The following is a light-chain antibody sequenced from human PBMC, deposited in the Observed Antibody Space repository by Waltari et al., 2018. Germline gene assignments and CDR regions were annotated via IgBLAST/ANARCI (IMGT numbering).Light chain of an antibody. CDR1: QSISNC. Sequence: DIQMTQSPSTLSASVGDRVTIPCRASQSISNCLAWYQQKPGKAPKLLIYKASTLESGVPSRFSGSGSGTEFTLTISSLQPDDFATYYCQQYNSYSLLTFGGGTKVEIK. J-gene: IGKJ4*01. CDR2: KAS. V-gene: IGKV1-5*03. CDR3: QQYNSYSLLT.